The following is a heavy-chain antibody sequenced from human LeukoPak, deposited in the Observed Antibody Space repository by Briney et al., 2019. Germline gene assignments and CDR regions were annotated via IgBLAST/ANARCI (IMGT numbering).Heavy chain of an antibody. CDR3: ARGFDSSSGWYPAFDI. CDR1: GYSISSGYY. D-gene: IGHD6-19*01. Sequence: SETLSLTCTVSGYSISSGYYWGWIRQPPGKGLEWIGYTYHSGSTYYNPSLKSRVTISVDTSKNQFSLKLSSVTAADTAVYYCARGFDSSSGWYPAFDIWGQGTMVTVSS. J-gene: IGHJ3*02. V-gene: IGHV4-38-2*02. CDR2: TYHSGST.